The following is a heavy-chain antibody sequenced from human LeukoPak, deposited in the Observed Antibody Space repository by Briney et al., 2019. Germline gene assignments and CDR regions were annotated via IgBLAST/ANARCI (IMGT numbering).Heavy chain of an antibody. V-gene: IGHV4-59*01. D-gene: IGHD6-6*01. CDR2: IYYSGST. Sequence: SETLSLTCTVSGGSISSYYWSWIRQPPGKGLEWTGYIYYSGSTNYNPSLKSRVTISVDTSKNQFSLKLSSVTAADTAVYYCVGYSSSSTDFDYWGQGTLVTVSS. CDR1: GGSISSYY. CDR3: VGYSSSSTDFDY. J-gene: IGHJ4*02.